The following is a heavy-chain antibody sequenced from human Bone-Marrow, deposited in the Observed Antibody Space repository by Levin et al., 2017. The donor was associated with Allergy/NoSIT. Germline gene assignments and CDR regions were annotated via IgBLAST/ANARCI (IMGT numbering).Heavy chain of an antibody. D-gene: IGHD3-22*01. V-gene: IGHV3-30*04. J-gene: IGHJ4*02. CDR1: GFTFSNYA. Sequence: QAGESLKISCAASGFTFSNYAMHWVRQAPGKGLEWVAGISYDGSSEYYGDSVRGRFTISKNSSKNTLYLQMNSLRPEDTALYYCARGGIVVLIAPFDDWGQGTRVTVSS. CDR2: ISYDGSSE. CDR3: ARGGIVVLIAPFDD.